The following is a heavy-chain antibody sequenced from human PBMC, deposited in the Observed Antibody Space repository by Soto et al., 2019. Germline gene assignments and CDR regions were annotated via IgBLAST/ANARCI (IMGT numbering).Heavy chain of an antibody. V-gene: IGHV1-18*01. CDR1: GYTFTSYG. Sequence: ASVKVSCKASGYTFTSYGISWVRQAPGQGLEWMGWISAYNGNTNYAQKLQGRVTMTTDTSTSTAYMELRSLRSDDTAVYYCARDSRDIVVVVANYYYFDSWGQGTLVTVSS. D-gene: IGHD2-15*01. CDR2: ISAYNGNT. CDR3: ARDSRDIVVVVANYYYFDS. J-gene: IGHJ4*02.